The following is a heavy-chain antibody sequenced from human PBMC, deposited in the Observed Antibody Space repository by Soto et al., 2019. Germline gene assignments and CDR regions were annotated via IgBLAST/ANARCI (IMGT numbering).Heavy chain of an antibody. D-gene: IGHD6-19*01. CDR2: LSGSGTST. J-gene: IGHJ4*02. CDR1: GFSFVNYA. CDR3: AKATTNGGWFNPFDS. V-gene: IGHV3-23*01. Sequence: PGGSLRVSCAASGFSFVNYAMKWVRQAPGKGLEWVSGLSGSGTSTYYADSVKGRFTISRDNSRDTLFLQMNSLTADDTAVYYCAKATTNGGWFNPFDSWGQGALVTVSS.